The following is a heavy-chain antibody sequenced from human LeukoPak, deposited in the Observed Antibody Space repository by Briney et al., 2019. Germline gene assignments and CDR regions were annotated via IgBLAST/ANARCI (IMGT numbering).Heavy chain of an antibody. D-gene: IGHD1-26*01. CDR1: GGSISSSSYY. CDR2: IYYSGST. J-gene: IGHJ4*02. V-gene: IGHV4-61*05. CDR3: ATSGSYYLTFDY. Sequence: SETLSLTCTVSGGSISSSSYYWGWIRQPPGKGLEWIGYIYYSGSTNYNPSLKSRVTISVDTSKNQFSLKLSSVTAADTAVYYCATSGSYYLTFDYWGQGTLVTVSS.